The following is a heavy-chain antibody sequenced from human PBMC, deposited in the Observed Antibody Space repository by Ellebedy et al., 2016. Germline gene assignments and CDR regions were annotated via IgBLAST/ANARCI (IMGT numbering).Heavy chain of an antibody. D-gene: IGHD3-10*01. Sequence: SETLSLTXTVSGGSVNSWSYYWTWIRQPPGKGLEWIGHIDYNGSTNYNPSLKSRVTISVDTSKNHFSLRLTSVTAADTAYYYCATFYDSAFDPWGQGTLVTVSS. CDR1: GGSVNSWSYY. J-gene: IGHJ5*02. V-gene: IGHV4-61*03. CDR2: IDYNGST. CDR3: ATFYDSAFDP.